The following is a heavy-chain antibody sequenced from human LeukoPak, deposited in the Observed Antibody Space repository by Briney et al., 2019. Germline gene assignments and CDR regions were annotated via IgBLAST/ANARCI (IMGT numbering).Heavy chain of an antibody. CDR2: MDPSGSQK. CDR1: GFTVSSNY. V-gene: IGHV3-7*03. J-gene: IGHJ4*02. CDR3: AIWTSGNY. D-gene: IGHD1-1*01. Sequence: GGSLRLSCAASGFTVSSNYMSWVRQAPGKGLEWVANMDPSGSQKRYMDSVKGRFTISKDSPGTSFYLEMYSLRADDTGIYYCAIWTSGNYWGQGSLVTVSS.